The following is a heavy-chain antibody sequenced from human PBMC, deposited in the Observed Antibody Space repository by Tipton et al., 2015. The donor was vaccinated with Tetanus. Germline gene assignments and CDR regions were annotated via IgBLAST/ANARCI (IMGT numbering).Heavy chain of an antibody. CDR1: RLAFSSYW. CDR2: INSDGSST. V-gene: IGHV3-74*01. J-gene: IGHJ4*02. CDR3: ARDSSMAVADPILWY. Sequence: SLRLSCAASRLAFSSYWMHWVRQAPGKGLVWVSHINSDGSSTNYADSVKGRFTISRDNAKNTLYLQMNSLRAEDTAVYYCARDSSMAVADPILWYWGQGTLVTVSS. D-gene: IGHD6-19*01.